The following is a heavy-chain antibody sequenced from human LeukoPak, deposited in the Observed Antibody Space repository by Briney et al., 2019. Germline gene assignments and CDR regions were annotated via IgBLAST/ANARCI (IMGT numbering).Heavy chain of an antibody. J-gene: IGHJ5*02. CDR3: ARERVAVAGTSQWFDP. D-gene: IGHD6-19*01. CDR1: GYTFTSYG. Sequence: ASVEVSCKASGYTFTSYGISWVRQAPGQGLEWMGWISAYNGNTNYAQKLQGRVTMTTDTSTSTAYMELRSLRSDDTAVYYCARERVAVAGTSQWFDPWGQGTLVTVSS. V-gene: IGHV1-18*01. CDR2: ISAYNGNT.